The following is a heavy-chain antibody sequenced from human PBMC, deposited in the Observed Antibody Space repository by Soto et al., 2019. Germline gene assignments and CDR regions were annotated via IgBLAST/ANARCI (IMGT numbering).Heavy chain of an antibody. Sequence: PSETLSLTCTVSGGSISSYYWSWIRQPPGKGLEWIGYIYYSGSTNYNPSIKSRVTISVDTSKNQFSLKLSSVTAADTAVYYCARQGPIAVAADYWGQGTLVTVSS. CDR3: ARQGPIAVAADY. D-gene: IGHD6-19*01. CDR2: IYYSGST. CDR1: GGSISSYY. V-gene: IGHV4-59*08. J-gene: IGHJ4*02.